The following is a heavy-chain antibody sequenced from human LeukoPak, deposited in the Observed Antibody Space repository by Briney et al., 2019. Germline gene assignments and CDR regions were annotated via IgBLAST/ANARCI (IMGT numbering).Heavy chain of an antibody. CDR1: GFTFSNYA. D-gene: IGHD2-15*01. V-gene: IGHV3-23*01. J-gene: IGHJ4*02. CDR2: ISGSGDST. CDR3: TKGSCSGGTCYSNC. Sequence: PGGSLRLSCAASGFTFSNYAMSWVRRAPGRGLEWVSAISGSGDSTYYADSVKGRFTISRDDSKSIAYLQMNSLKTEDTAVYYCTKGSCSGGTCYSNCWGQGTLVTVSS.